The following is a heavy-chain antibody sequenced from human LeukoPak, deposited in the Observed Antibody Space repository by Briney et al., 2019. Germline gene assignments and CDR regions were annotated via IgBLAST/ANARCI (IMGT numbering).Heavy chain of an antibody. J-gene: IGHJ4*02. V-gene: IGHV1-46*01. CDR1: GYTFSSYY. CDR3: ARGDGYNRYPLRY. D-gene: IGHD5-24*01. CDR2: ISPSGGST. Sequence: ASVKVSCKASGYTFSSYYMHWVRQAPGQGLEWMGIISPSGGSTSYAQKFRGRVTMTRDMSTSTVYMVLSSLRSEDTAVYYCARGDGYNRYPLRYWGQGTLVTVPS.